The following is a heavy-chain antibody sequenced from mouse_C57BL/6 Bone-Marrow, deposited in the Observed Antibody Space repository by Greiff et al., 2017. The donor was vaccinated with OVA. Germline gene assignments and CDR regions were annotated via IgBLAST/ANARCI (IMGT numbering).Heavy chain of an antibody. J-gene: IGHJ4*01. CDR3: AREEVLHYYAMDY. V-gene: IGHV1-26*01. CDR2: INPNNGGT. Sequence: EVQLQQSGPELVKPGASVKISCKASGYTFTDYYMNWVKQSHGKSLEWIGDINPNNGGTSYNQKFKGKATLTVDKSSSTAYMELRSLTSEDSAVYYCAREEVLHYYAMDYWGQGTSVTVSS. CDR1: GYTFTDYY.